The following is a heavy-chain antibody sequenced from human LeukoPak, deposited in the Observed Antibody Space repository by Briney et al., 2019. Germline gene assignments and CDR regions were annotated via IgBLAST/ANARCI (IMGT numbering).Heavy chain of an antibody. Sequence: GGSLRLSCAASGFTFSIYSMNWVRQAPGKGLEWLSSISSSSNNIYYADSVKGRFTISRDNVQNSLYLQMNSLRAEDTAMYYCARDRGYFDNWGQGTLVTVSS. V-gene: IGHV3-21*01. CDR2: ISSSSNNI. J-gene: IGHJ4*02. CDR3: ARDRGYFDN. CDR1: GFTFSIYS.